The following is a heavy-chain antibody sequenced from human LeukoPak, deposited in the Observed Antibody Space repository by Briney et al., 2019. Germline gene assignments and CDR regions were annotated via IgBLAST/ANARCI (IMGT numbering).Heavy chain of an antibody. CDR3: ARARGLVGATPDY. D-gene: IGHD1-26*01. J-gene: IGHJ4*02. CDR1: GLTFSRYA. Sequence: GGSLRLSCAVSGLTFSRYAMSWVRQAPGKGLEWVSAISESGSGTYYADSVKGRFTISRDNSKNTLYLQMNSLRAEDTAVYYCARARGLVGATPDYWGQGTLVTVSS. CDR2: ISESGSGT. V-gene: IGHV3-23*01.